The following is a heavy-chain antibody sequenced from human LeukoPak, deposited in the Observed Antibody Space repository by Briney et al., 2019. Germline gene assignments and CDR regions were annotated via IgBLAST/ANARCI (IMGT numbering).Heavy chain of an antibody. D-gene: IGHD2-15*01. CDR1: GFTLRTYG. Sequence: PGGSLRLSCAASGFTLRTYGMHWVRQAPGKGLEWVAFIRNDESNKYYADSVKGRFTMSRDNSKNTLYLQMNSLRAEDTAVYFCAKVIGGSSAWYARGFGYWGQGTLVTVSS. V-gene: IGHV3-30*02. J-gene: IGHJ4*02. CDR2: IRNDESNK. CDR3: AKVIGGSSAWYARGFGY.